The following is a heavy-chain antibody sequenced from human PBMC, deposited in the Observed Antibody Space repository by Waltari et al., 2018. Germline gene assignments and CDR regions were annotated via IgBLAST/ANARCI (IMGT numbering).Heavy chain of an antibody. V-gene: IGHV3-49*02. CDR3: TRGLSPNYYFYGMDV. CDR2: IRSKPYGGTT. J-gene: IGHJ6*02. CDR1: GFTLGYAG. Sequence: EVQLVESGGGLVQQGRSLRLSCTASGFTLGYAGLSWVLEAPGEGLEWVGFIRSKPYGGTTEYAASVKGRFTISRDDSKSIAYLQMNSLKTEDTAVYYCTRGLSPNYYFYGMDVWGQGTTVTVSS.